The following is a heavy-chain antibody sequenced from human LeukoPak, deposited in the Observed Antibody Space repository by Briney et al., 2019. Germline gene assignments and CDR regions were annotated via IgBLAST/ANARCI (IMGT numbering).Heavy chain of an antibody. Sequence: GGSLRLSCAPSVFTFTTYATSWVRQAPGKGMEWLSAISASVGSTYYADSVKGRFTISRDNSKNTLYLQMNSLRAEDTAVYYCADDRVGATDYWGQGTLVTVSS. CDR2: ISASVGST. CDR1: VFTFTTYA. V-gene: IGHV3-23*01. CDR3: ADDRVGATDY. D-gene: IGHD1-26*01. J-gene: IGHJ4*02.